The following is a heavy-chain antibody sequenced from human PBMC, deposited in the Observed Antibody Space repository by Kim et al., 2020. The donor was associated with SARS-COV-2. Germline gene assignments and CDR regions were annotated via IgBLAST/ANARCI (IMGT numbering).Heavy chain of an antibody. J-gene: IGHJ4*02. V-gene: IGHV3-48*02. CDR3: ARDPPWLVVAANYYFDY. D-gene: IGHD2-15*01. Sequence: GKRRFTIARDNAKNSLYLQMNSLRDEDTAVYYCARDPPWLVVAANYYFDYWGQGTLVTVSS.